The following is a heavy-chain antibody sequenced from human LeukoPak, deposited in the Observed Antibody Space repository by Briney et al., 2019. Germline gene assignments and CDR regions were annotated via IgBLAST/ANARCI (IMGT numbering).Heavy chain of an antibody. Sequence: GGSLRLSCAASGFTFSNYWMGWVRQAPGKGLEWVANIKQDGSEKYYVDSVKGRFTISRDNAKNSLYLQMNSLRAEDTAVYYCARDPLYSSSCHDYWGQGTLVTVSS. CDR3: ARDPLYSSSCHDY. CDR1: GFTFSNYW. CDR2: IKQDGSEK. D-gene: IGHD6-13*01. V-gene: IGHV3-7*01. J-gene: IGHJ4*02.